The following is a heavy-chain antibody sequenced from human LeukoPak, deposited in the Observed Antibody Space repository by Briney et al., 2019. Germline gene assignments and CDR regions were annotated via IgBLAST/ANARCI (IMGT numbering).Heavy chain of an antibody. CDR1: GFTFSSYS. J-gene: IGHJ4*02. Sequence: GGSLRLSCAASGFTFSSYSMNWVRQAPGKGLEWVSSISSSSSYIYYADPVKGRFTISRDNAENSLYLQMNSLRAEDTAVYYCARDLRWATSYFDYWGQGTLVTASS. D-gene: IGHD5-24*01. CDR3: ARDLRWATSYFDY. V-gene: IGHV3-21*01. CDR2: ISSSSSYI.